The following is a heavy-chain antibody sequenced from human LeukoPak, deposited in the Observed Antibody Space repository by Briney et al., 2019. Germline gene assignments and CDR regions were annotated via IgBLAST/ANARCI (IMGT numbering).Heavy chain of an antibody. J-gene: IGHJ5*02. CDR1: GGSISSSSYY. V-gene: IGHV4-39*01. CDR3: ARHYGAYSNYGTFDP. D-gene: IGHD4-11*01. CDR2: IYYSGGT. Sequence: SETLSLTCTVSGGSISSSSYYWGWIRQPPGKGLEWIGSIYYSGGTYYNPSLKSRVTISVDTSKNQFSLKLSSVTAADTAVYYCARHYGAYSNYGTFDPWGQGTLVTVSS.